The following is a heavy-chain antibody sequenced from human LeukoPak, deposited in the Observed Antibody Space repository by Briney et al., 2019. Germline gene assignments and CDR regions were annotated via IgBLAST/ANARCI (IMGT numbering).Heavy chain of an antibody. CDR2: FDPEDGET. D-gene: IGHD6-13*01. CDR3: ATEAGLIGSSWPPRLDY. J-gene: IGHJ4*02. V-gene: IGHV1-24*01. CDR1: GYTLTELS. Sequence: ASVKVSCTVSGYTLTELSMHWVRQAPGKGLEWMGGFDPEDGETIYAQKFQGRVTMTEDTSTDTAYMELSSLRSEDTAVYYCATEAGLIGSSWPPRLDYWGQGTLVTVSS.